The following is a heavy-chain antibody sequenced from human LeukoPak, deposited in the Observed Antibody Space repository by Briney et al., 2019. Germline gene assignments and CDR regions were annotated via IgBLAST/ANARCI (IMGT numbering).Heavy chain of an antibody. Sequence: SETLSLTCAVYGGSCSGYYWSWIRQPPGKGLEWIGEINHSGSTNYNPSLKSRVTISVDTSKNQFALKLSSVTAADTAVYYCARERRRIVATTYYFDYWGQGTLVTVSS. D-gene: IGHD5-12*01. CDR1: GGSCSGYY. CDR2: INHSGST. V-gene: IGHV4-34*01. J-gene: IGHJ4*02. CDR3: ARERRRIVATTYYFDY.